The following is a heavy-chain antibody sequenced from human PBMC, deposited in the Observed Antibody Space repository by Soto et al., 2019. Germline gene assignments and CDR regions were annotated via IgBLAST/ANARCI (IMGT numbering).Heavy chain of an antibody. V-gene: IGHV4-34*01. CDR3: ARHRPGSGGSCYDY. D-gene: IGHD2-15*01. CDR2: VNHSGST. J-gene: IGHJ4*02. CDR1: GGSFSDYY. Sequence: SETLSLTCAVYGGSFSDYYWSWIRQPPGKGLEWIGEVNHSGSTNYNPSLKSRVTISVDTSKNQFSLRLSSVTAADTAVYYCARHRPGSGGSCYDYWGQGTLVTVSS.